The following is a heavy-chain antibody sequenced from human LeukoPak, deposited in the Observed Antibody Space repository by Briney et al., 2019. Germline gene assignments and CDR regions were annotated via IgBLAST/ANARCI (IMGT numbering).Heavy chain of an antibody. CDR2: IYHCGST. J-gene: IGHJ4*02. CDR3: ARGPYGDYVSPLDY. D-gene: IGHD4-17*01. CDR1: GGSISSSNW. V-gene: IGHV4-4*02. Sequence: SGTLSLTCAVSGGSISSSNWWSWVRQPTGKGLEWIGEIYHCGSTNYNPSLKSRVTISVDKSKNQFSLKLSSVTAADTAVYYCARGPYGDYVSPLDYWGQGTLVTVSS.